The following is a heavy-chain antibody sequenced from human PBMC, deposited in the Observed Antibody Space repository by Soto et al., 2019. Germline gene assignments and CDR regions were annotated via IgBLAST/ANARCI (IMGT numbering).Heavy chain of an antibody. CDR1: GFTFSSYS. J-gene: IGHJ4*02. CDR2: ISSSSSTI. Sequence: PGGSLRLSCAASGFTFSSYSMNWVRQAPGKGLEWVSYISSSSSTIYYADSVKGRFTISRDNAKNSLYLQMNSLRDEDTAVYYCSKLGGYCGGDCDSFDYWGQGALVTVS. V-gene: IGHV3-48*02. CDR3: SKLGGYCGGDCDSFDY. D-gene: IGHD2-21*02.